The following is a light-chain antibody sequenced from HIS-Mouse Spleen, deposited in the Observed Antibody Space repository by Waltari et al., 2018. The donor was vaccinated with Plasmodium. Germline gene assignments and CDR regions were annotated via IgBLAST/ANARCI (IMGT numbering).Light chain of an antibody. Sequence: SYELTQPPSVSVSPGQTARITCSGDDLPTKSAYWYQQKSGQAPVLVIYEDSKRPSGIPERFSGSSSGTMATLTISGAQVEDEADYYCYSTDSSGNHRVFGGGTKLTVL. V-gene: IGLV3-10*01. CDR2: EDS. J-gene: IGLJ3*02. CDR3: YSTDSSGNHRV. CDR1: DLPTKS.